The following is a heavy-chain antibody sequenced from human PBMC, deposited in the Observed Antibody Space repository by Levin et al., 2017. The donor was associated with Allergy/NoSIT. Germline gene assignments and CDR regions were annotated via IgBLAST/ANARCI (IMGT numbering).Heavy chain of an antibody. CDR3: ATHGRSVEPDTDY. J-gene: IGHJ4*02. Sequence: SETLSLTCNVSNVSIRSTNYYWGWVRQPPGKGLEWIGSVFSSGSTHYNPSLKGRATISVDNSKNQFSLKVTSVTAADSAVYYCATHGRSVEPDTDYWGQGTLVIVSS. CDR1: NVSIRSTNYY. V-gene: IGHV4-39*01. D-gene: IGHD1-14*01. CDR2: VFSSGST.